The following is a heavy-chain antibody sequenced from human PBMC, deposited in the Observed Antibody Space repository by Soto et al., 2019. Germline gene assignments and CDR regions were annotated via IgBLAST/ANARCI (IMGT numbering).Heavy chain of an antibody. CDR3: AKDQVAVAGSTFDY. J-gene: IGHJ4*01. Sequence: EVHLLESGGGLVQPGGSLRLSCAASGFTFSSYAISWVRQAPGKGLEWVSAISGSGGATYYAASVKGRFTISRDNSKKTVYLQMNSLRGEDTAVYFCAKDQVAVAGSTFDYWGHGTRVTVS. D-gene: IGHD6-19*01. CDR2: ISGSGGAT. CDR1: GFTFSSYA. V-gene: IGHV3-23*01.